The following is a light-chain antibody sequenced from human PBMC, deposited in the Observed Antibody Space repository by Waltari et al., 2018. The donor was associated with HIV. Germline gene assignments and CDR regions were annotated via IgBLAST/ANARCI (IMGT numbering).Light chain of an antibody. CDR2: AAS. J-gene: IGKJ4*01. CDR1: QSISSY. V-gene: IGKV1-39*01. Sequence: DIQMTQSPSSLSAFVGDRVTITCRASQSISSYLNWYQYKPGKAPKLLIYAASSLQSGVPSRFSGRGSGTDFTLTISSLQPEDFATYYCQQSYNTPLTFGAGTKVEIK. CDR3: QQSYNTPLT.